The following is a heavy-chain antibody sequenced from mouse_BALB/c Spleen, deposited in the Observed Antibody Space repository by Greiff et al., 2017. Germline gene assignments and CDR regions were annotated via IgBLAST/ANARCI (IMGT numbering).Heavy chain of an antibody. V-gene: IGHV5-6*01. CDR2: ISSGGSYT. Sequence: EVKLMESGGDLVKPGGSLKLSCAASGFTFSSYGMSWVRQTPDKRLEWVATISSGGSYTYYPDTVTGRFTISRDNAKNTLYLEMSSLRSEDTAMYYCARDRDRPYAMDYWGQGTSVTVSS. D-gene: IGHD2-14*01. CDR3: ARDRDRPYAMDY. J-gene: IGHJ4*01. CDR1: GFTFSSYG.